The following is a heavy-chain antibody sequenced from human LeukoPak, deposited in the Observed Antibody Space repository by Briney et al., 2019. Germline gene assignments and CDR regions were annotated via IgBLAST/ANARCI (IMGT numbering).Heavy chain of an antibody. CDR2: IWYDGSNK. V-gene: IGHV3-33*01. CDR3: AREGLAVAAYFDY. CDR1: GFTFSSYG. D-gene: IGHD6-19*01. Sequence: AGGPLRLSCAAPGFTFSSYGMHWVRQAPGKGLEWVAVIWYDGSNKYYADSVKGRFTISRDNSKNTLYLQMNSLRVEDTAVYYCAREGLAVAAYFDYWGQGTLVTVSS. J-gene: IGHJ4*02.